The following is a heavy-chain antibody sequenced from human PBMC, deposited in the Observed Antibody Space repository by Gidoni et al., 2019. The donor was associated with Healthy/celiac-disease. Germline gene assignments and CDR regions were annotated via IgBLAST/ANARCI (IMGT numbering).Heavy chain of an antibody. CDR1: GFTFSSYS. V-gene: IGHV3-21*01. Sequence: AASGFTFSSYSMNWVRQAPGKGLEWVSSISSSSSYIYYADSVKGRLTSSRDNAKNSMYLQMNSLRAEDTAVYYCARIYCTGGVCYIWYFDLWGRGTLVTVSS. CDR2: ISSSSSYI. D-gene: IGHD2-8*02. CDR3: ARIYCTGGVCYIWYFDL. J-gene: IGHJ2*01.